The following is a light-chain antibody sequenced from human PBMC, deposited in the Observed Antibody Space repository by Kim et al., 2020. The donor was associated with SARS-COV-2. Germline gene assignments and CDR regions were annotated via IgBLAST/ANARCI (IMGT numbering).Light chain of an antibody. Sequence: ATITCKSSQSVLSSSINPNYSSRHQQKPGQPPRLLISAASARTSGVPDRSGGSVSGTDLTLTISTLQAEDAAVYYCQQYYTTPITFGQGTRLEIK. J-gene: IGKJ5*01. V-gene: IGKV4-1*01. CDR3: QQYYTTPIT. CDR1: QSVLSSSINPNY. CDR2: AAS.